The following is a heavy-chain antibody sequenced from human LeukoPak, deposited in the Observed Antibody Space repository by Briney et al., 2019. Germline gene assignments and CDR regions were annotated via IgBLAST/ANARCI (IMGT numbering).Heavy chain of an antibody. CDR3: ARSSEGYYDFWSGYYTAYYFDY. CDR2: IYHSGNT. CDR1: GDSISSNNW. D-gene: IGHD3-3*01. V-gene: IGHV4-4*02. Sequence: SGTLSLTCAVSGDSISSNNWCSWVRQPPGKGLQWIGEIYHSGNTNYNPSLKSRVIISVDKSKNQFSLKLSSVTAADTAVYYCARSSEGYYDFWSGYYTAYYFDYWGQGTLVTVSS. J-gene: IGHJ4*02.